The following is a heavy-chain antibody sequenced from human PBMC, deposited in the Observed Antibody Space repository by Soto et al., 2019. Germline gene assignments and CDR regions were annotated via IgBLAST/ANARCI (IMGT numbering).Heavy chain of an antibody. CDR1: GDSVSSNRAA. D-gene: IGHD3-3*01. Sequence: SPTLSLTCAISGDSVSSNRAAWNWLRQSPSRGLEWLGRTYYRSKWYNDYAPSVKSQITINPDTSRNQFSLQPNSVTPDDTAVYYCARGRGVLYEAFDIWGQGTVVTVSS. V-gene: IGHV6-1*01. CDR3: ARGRGVLYEAFDI. CDR2: TYYRSKWYN. J-gene: IGHJ3*02.